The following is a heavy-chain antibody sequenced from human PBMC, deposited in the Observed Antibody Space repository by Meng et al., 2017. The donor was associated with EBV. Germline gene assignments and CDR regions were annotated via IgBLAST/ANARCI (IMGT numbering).Heavy chain of an antibody. D-gene: IGHD4-11*01. CDR1: GGSVNNESYY. CDR2: IYYTGST. Sequence: QVQLQESGPGLVKPSEPLSISCTVSGGSVNNESYYWGWVRQPPGKGLEYIGYIYYTGSTNYNSSLKSRVTISLDKSKNQFSLKLTSLTAADTAIYYCARGDYTNYPRWFDPWGQGTLVTVSS. V-gene: IGHV4-61*01. CDR3: ARGDYTNYPRWFDP. J-gene: IGHJ5*02.